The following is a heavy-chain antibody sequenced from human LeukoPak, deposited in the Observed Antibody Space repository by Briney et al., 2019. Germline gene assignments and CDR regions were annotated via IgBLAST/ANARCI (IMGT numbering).Heavy chain of an antibody. CDR3: ARRAAAGTEGYYFDY. V-gene: IGHV5-51*01. Sequence: GGSLKISCKGSGYSFTSYWIGWVRPMPGKGLEWVGIIYPGDSDTRHSPSFQGQVTISADKSISTAYLQWSSLKASDTAMYYCARRAAAGTEGYYFDYWGQGTLVTVSS. CDR2: IYPGDSDT. D-gene: IGHD6-13*01. J-gene: IGHJ4*02. CDR1: GYSFTSYW.